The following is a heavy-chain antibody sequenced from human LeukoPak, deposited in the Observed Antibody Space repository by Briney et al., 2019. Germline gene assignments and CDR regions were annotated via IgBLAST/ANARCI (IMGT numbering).Heavy chain of an antibody. V-gene: IGHV4-38-2*01. Sequence: PGGSLRLSCAASGFTFSSYSMNWVRQAPGKGLEWIGSIYHSGSTYYNPSLKSRVTISVDTSKNQFSLKLSSVTAADTAVYYCARPAWPYSSGWYYFDYWGQGTLVTVSS. D-gene: IGHD6-19*01. CDR2: IYHSGST. CDR3: ARPAWPYSSGWYYFDY. J-gene: IGHJ4*02. CDR1: GFTFSSYS.